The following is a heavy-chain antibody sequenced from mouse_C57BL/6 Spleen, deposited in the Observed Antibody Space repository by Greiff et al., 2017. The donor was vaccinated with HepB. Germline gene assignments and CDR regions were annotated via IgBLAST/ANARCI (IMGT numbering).Heavy chain of an antibody. V-gene: IGHV1-59*01. CDR3: ARGGYHGTHY. Sequence: VQLQQPGAELVRPGTSVKLSCKASGYTFTSYWMHWVKQRPGQGLEWIGVIDPSDSYTNYNQKFKGKATLTVDTSSSTAYMQLSSLTSEDSAVYYCARGGYHGTHYWGQGTTLTVSS. CDR2: IDPSDSYT. J-gene: IGHJ2*01. D-gene: IGHD2-2*01. CDR1: GYTFTSYW.